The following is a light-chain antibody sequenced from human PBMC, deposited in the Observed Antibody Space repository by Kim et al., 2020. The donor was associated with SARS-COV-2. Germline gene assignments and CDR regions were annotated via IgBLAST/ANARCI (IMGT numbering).Light chain of an antibody. CDR3: QTWDTGIRV. Sequence: VKLTCTRSSGHSTYAIAWHQQQPEKGPRYLMKVDSDGSHNKGDGIPDRFSGSSSGAERYLTISSLQSEDEADYYCQTWDTGIRVFGGGTQLTVL. CDR1: SGHSTYA. J-gene: IGLJ3*02. V-gene: IGLV4-69*01. CDR2: VDSDGSH.